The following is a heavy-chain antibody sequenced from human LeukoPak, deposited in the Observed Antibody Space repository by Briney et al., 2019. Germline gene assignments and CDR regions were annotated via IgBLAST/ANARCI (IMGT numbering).Heavy chain of an antibody. CDR2: ISGGGGST. D-gene: IGHD3-10*01. CDR1: GFTFSSYA. CDR3: AKDRYYASGSSYGNAFDI. V-gene: IGHV3-23*01. Sequence: GGSLRLSCAASGFTFSSYAMSWVRQAPGKGLEWVSAISGGGGSTYYADSVRGRFTISRDNSKNTLYLQMNSLRAEDTAVYYCAKDRYYASGSSYGNAFDIWGQGTMVTVSS. J-gene: IGHJ3*02.